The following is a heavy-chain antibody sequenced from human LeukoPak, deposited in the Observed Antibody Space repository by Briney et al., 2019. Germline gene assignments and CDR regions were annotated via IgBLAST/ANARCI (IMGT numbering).Heavy chain of an antibody. CDR3: AREVVYFDWLPPRYMDV. CDR2: IYSGGST. CDR1: GFTVSSNY. Sequence: LAGGSLRLSCAASGFTVSSNYMSWVRQAPGKGLEWVSVIYSGGSTYYADSVKGRFTISRDNSKNTLYLQMNSLRAEDTAVYYCAREVVYFDWLPPRYMDVWGKGTTVTVSS. V-gene: IGHV3-53*01. J-gene: IGHJ6*03. D-gene: IGHD3-9*01.